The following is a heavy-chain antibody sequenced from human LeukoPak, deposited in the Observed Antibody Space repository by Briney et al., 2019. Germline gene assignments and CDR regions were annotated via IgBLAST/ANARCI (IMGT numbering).Heavy chain of an antibody. Sequence: PGGSLRLSCVASGFTFSAYCMHWVRQGPEKGLEWVSRICPDGSVVKHADSVKGRFTTSRDNAKNTVFLQMNSLRVDDTAVYYCVRDLREADHWGLGTLVTVSS. D-gene: IGHD3-10*01. CDR3: VRDLREADH. J-gene: IGHJ4*02. CDR2: ICPDGSVV. V-gene: IGHV3-74*01. CDR1: GFTFSAYC.